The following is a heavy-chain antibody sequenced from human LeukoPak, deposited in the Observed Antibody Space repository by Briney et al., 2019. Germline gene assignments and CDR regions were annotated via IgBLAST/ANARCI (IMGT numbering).Heavy chain of an antibody. CDR1: GFTFSSYA. V-gene: IGHV3-23*01. CDR2: ISGSGGST. D-gene: IGHD4-17*01. J-gene: IGHJ4*02. CDR3: ANVHYGDTTGYFDY. Sequence: GGSLRLSCAASGFTFSSYAMSWVRQAPGKGQEWVSSISGSGGSTYYADSVKGRFTISRDNSKNTLYLQMNSLRAEDTAVYYCANVHYGDTTGYFDYWGQGTLVTVSS.